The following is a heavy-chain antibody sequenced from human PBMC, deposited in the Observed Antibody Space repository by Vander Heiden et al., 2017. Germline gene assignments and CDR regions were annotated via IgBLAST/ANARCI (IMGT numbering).Heavy chain of an antibody. D-gene: IGHD6-6*01. CDR3: ARRGGSSTQIDY. CDR2: IRNKTKSYTT. CDR1: GFTFSDHY. J-gene: IGHJ4*01. V-gene: IGHV3-72*01. Sequence: EVQLVESGGGLVQPGGSLRLSCEASGFTFSDHYMDWVRPAPGKGLEWVGRIRNKTKSYTTEYAASVKGRFTISRDDSKNSLYLQMNSLKTEDTAVYYCARRGGSSTQIDYWGQGTLVTVSS.